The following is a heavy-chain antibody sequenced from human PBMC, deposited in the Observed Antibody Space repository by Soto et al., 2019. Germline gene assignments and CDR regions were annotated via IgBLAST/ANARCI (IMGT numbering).Heavy chain of an antibody. CDR2: IIPIFGTA. CDR1: GGTFSSYA. Sequence: QVQLVQSGAEVKKPGSSVKVSCKASGGTFSSYAISWVRQAPGQGLEWMGGIIPIFGTANYAQKFQGRVTITADKSTSTAYMELSSLRSEDTAVYCCATPRLADRPNYYFDYWGHGTLVTVSS. J-gene: IGHJ4*01. CDR3: ATPRLADRPNYYFDY. V-gene: IGHV1-69*06. D-gene: IGHD6-6*01.